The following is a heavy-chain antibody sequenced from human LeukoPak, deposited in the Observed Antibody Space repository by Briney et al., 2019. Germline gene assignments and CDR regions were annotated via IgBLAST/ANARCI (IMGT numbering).Heavy chain of an antibody. CDR2: ISGSGGST. CDR3: AKGGRYCSSTSCPKNYYYYGMDV. D-gene: IGHD2-2*01. V-gene: IGHV3-23*01. CDR1: GFTFSSYA. J-gene: IGHJ6*02. Sequence: GGSLRLSCAASGFTFSSYAMSWVRQAPGKGLEWVSAISGSGGSTYYADSVKSRFTISRDNSKNTLYLQMNSLRAEDTAVYYCAKGGRYCSSTSCPKNYYYYGMDVWGQGTTVTVSS.